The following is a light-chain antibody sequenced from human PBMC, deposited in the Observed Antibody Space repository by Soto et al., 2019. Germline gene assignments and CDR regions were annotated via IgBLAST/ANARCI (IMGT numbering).Light chain of an antibody. Sequence: DIVMTKSPDSLAVSLGERATINGKSSQRVLYSSNNKNYLAWYQQKPGQPPKLLIYWASTRESGVPDRFSGSGSGTDFTLTISSLQAEDVAVYYCQQYYSTPPTFGQGTKVEIK. J-gene: IGKJ1*01. CDR1: QRVLYSSNNKNY. V-gene: IGKV4-1*01. CDR3: QQYYSTPPT. CDR2: WAS.